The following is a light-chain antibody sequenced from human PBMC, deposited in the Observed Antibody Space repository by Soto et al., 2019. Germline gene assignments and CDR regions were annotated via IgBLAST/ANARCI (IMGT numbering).Light chain of an antibody. CDR1: SSNIGGNT. J-gene: IGLJ1*01. CDR3: AAWDDSLNGYV. Sequence: QPVLTQSPSASGTPGQRVTISCSGSSSNIGGNTVNWYQQLPGTAPKLLIYSNNQRPSGVPDRFSGSKSDTSASLAISGLQSDDEADYYCAAWDDSLNGYVFGTGTKLTVL. CDR2: SNN. V-gene: IGLV1-44*01.